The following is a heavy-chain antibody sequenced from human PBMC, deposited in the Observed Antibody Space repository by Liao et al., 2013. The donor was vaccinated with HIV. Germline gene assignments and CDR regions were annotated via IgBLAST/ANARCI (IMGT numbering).Heavy chain of an antibody. CDR1: GGSISSSNFY. J-gene: IGHJ3*02. CDR2: ISFSGST. Sequence: QLQLQESGPGLVKPSETLSLTCIVSGGSISSSNFYWGWIRQPPGKGLEWLGSISFSGSTSYYPSLKSRVTISVDTSKNHFSLRLSSVTAADTAMYYCARLTGDDAFDIWGQGTMVTVSS. CDR3: ARLTGDDAFDI. V-gene: IGHV4-39*07. D-gene: IGHD7-27*01.